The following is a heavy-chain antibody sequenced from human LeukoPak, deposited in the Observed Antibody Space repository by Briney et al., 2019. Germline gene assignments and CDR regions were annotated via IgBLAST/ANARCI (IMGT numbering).Heavy chain of an antibody. J-gene: IGHJ4*02. CDR3: ARQRVGGSAWQIYYFDY. CDR2: IYYSGST. V-gene: IGHV4-59*08. CDR1: GGSISSYY. D-gene: IGHD6-19*01. Sequence: SETLSLTCTVSGGSISSYYWSWIRQPPGKGLEWIGYIYYSGSTNYNPSLKSRVSISVDTSKNQFSLKLSSVTAADTAVYYCARQRVGGSAWQIYYFDYCGQGTLVTVSS.